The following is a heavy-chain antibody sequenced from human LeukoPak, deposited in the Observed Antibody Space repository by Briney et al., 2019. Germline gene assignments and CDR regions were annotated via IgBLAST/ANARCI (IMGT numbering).Heavy chain of an antibody. CDR1: GYTFSSYG. D-gene: IGHD4-17*01. CDR2: ISGYDGNT. J-gene: IGHJ5*02. Sequence: ASVKVTCKASGYTFSSYGISWVRQAPGQGLEWMGWISGYDGNTKYAQKLQGRVSLTTDSSTSTVYMELRSLRSDDTAVYYCARDDYGEPGWFDPWGQGTLVTVSS. V-gene: IGHV1-18*01. CDR3: ARDDYGEPGWFDP.